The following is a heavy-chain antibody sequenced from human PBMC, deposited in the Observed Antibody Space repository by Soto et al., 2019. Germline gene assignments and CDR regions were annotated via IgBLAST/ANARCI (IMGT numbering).Heavy chain of an antibody. J-gene: IGHJ3*02. D-gene: IGHD5-18*01. CDR2: ISWNSGSI. CDR3: AKDIGPGYSYGGDAFDI. V-gene: IGHV3-9*01. Sequence: GGSLRLSCAASGFTFDDYAMHWVRQAPGKGPEWVSGISWNSGSIGYADSVKGRFTISRDNAKNSLYLQMNSLRAEDTALYYCAKDIGPGYSYGGDAFDIWGQGTMVTVSS. CDR1: GFTFDDYA.